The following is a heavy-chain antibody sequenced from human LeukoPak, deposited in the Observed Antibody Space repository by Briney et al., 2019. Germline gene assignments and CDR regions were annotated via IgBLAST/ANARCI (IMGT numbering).Heavy chain of an antibody. CDR2: ISFDGSDA. V-gene: IGHV3-74*01. CDR1: GFTFSGFW. J-gene: IGHJ4*02. CDR3: ATDPPVDY. Sequence: GGSLRLSCAASGFTFSGFWMHWVRQAPGKGLVWVSCISFDGSDATYADSVKGRFTISRDNAKNTLHLQMDSLAVEDTAVYYCATDPPVDYWGQGTLVTVSS.